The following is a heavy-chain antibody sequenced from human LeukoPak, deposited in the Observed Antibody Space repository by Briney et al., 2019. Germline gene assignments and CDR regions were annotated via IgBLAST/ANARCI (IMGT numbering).Heavy chain of an antibody. CDR2: SYGGADS. Sequence: SYGGADSPYADSVKGRFTISRDNSKNTLYLQLSSLRADDTAVYYCTMNSGWYGISWGQGTLVTVSS. CDR3: TMNSGWYGIS. V-gene: IGHV3-23*01. J-gene: IGHJ4*02. D-gene: IGHD6-19*01.